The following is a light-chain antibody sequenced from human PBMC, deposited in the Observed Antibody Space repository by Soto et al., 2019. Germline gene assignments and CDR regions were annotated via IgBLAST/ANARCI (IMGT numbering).Light chain of an antibody. CDR2: QDT. Sequence: SYELTQPPSVSVSPGQTASITCSGHNLGDKYVYWYQQKPGQSPVLVIYQDTKRPSGIPERFSGSNSGNTATLTISGTQAMDEAGYFCPAWDSPTCLLGTGTKLTVL. CDR3: PAWDSPTCL. CDR1: NLGDKY. J-gene: IGLJ1*01. V-gene: IGLV3-1*01.